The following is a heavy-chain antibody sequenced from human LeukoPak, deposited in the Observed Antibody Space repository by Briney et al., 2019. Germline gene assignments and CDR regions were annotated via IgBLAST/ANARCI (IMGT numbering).Heavy chain of an antibody. CDR1: GGSFSGYY. J-gene: IGHJ6*03. CDR2: INHSGST. Sequence: SETLSLTXAVYGGSFSGYYWSWIRQPPGKGLEWIGEINHSGSTDYNPSLKSRVTISVDTSKNQFSLKLSSVTAADTAVYYCARGPDIVVVPAAIPYGYYYYMDVWGKGTTVTVSS. CDR3: ARGPDIVVVPAAIPYGYYYYMDV. V-gene: IGHV4-34*01. D-gene: IGHD2-2*02.